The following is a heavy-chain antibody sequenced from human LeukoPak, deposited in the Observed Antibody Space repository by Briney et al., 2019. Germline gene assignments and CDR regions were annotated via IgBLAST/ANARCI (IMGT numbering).Heavy chain of an antibody. J-gene: IGHJ6*02. CDR3: ALVPAAMSGYYYGMDV. CDR1: GYTFTSYG. Sequence: ASVKVSCKASGYTFTSYGISWVRQAPGQGLEWMGWISAYNGNTNYAQKLQGRVTMTTDTSTSTAYMELRSLRSDDTAVYYCALVPAAMSGYYYGMDVWGQGTTVTVSS. D-gene: IGHD2-2*01. CDR2: ISAYNGNT. V-gene: IGHV1-18*01.